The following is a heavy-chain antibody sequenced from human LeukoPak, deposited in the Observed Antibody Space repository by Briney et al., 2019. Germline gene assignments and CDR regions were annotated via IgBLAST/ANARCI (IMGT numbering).Heavy chain of an antibody. V-gene: IGHV4-59*11. CDR3: ARQFGGVIVEYYYMDV. D-gene: IGHD3-16*02. Sequence: SETLSLTCAVSGDSINTHYWNWIRQPPGKGLEWMGYIDYRGNTNYIPSLKNRLSISVDTSKNQVSLNLRSVTAADTAVYFCARQFGGVIVEYYYMDVWGKGTTVTVSS. CDR2: IDYRGNT. CDR1: GDSINTHY. J-gene: IGHJ6*03.